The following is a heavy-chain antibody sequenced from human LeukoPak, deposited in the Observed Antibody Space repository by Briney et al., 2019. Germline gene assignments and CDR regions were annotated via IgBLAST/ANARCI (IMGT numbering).Heavy chain of an antibody. Sequence: GGSLRLSCVASGFTFSSYAMHWVLKAPGKGLEWVSVISSDGRDKYYADSVKGRFTISRDNSKSTLYLQMNSLRAEDTAVYYCARDYSGSGSVDYWGQGTLVTVSS. CDR2: ISSDGRDK. D-gene: IGHD3-10*01. CDR3: ARDYSGSGSVDY. V-gene: IGHV3-30*03. J-gene: IGHJ4*02. CDR1: GFTFSSYA.